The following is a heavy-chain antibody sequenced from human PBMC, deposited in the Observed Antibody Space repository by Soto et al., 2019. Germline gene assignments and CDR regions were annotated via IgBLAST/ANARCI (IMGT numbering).Heavy chain of an antibody. V-gene: IGHV4-39*01. J-gene: IGHJ6*02. CDR2: ICYIGGT. Sequence: SETLSLTCTVPGCSISSSMYYWGWIRQPPGKGLDWIGRICYIGGTYYNPSLKSRVTIAVDTSKNQFSLKLSSVTAADTAVYYCARHVDGSGSYYPLYYYYYGMDVWGQGTAVTVSS. D-gene: IGHD3-10*01. CDR3: ARHVDGSGSYYPLYYYYYGMDV. CDR1: GCSISSSMYY.